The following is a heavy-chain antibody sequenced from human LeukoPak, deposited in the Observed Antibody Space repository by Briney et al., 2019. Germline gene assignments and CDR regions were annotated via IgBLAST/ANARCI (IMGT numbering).Heavy chain of an antibody. CDR3: AKDLLPSGYDYSYFDY. V-gene: IGHV3-66*01. CDR2: IYSCGST. CDR1: GFTVSSNY. Sequence: GGSLRLSCAASGFTVSSNYMSWVRQAPGKGLEWVSVIYSCGSTYYADSVKGRFTISRDNSKNTLYLQMNSLRAEDTAVYYCAKDLLPSGYDYSYFDYWGQGTLVTVSS. D-gene: IGHD5-12*01. J-gene: IGHJ4*02.